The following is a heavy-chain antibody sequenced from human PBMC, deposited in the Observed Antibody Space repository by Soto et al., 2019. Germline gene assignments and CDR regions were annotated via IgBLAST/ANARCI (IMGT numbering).Heavy chain of an antibody. V-gene: IGHV3-33*01. CDR2: IWYDGSNK. CDR3: ARLDHEHYAFDI. Sequence: GGSLRLSCAASGFTSSSYGMHWVRQAPGKGLEWVAVIWYDGSNKYYADSVKGRFTISRDNSKNTLYLQVNSLRAEDTAVYYCARLDHEHYAFDIWGQRTMVPVAS. D-gene: IGHD3-3*01. CDR1: GFTSSSYG. J-gene: IGHJ3*02.